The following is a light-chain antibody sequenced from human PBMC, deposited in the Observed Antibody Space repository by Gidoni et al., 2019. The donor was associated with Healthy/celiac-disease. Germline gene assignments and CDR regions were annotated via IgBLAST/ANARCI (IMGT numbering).Light chain of an antibody. V-gene: IGLV1-40*01. CDR1: SSNIGAGYD. CDR2: GNS. CDR3: QSYDSSLSGFVV. J-gene: IGLJ2*01. Sequence: QSVLTQPPSVSGAPGQRVTISCTGSSSNIGAGYDVHWYQQLPGTAPKLLRYGNSNRPSGFPDRFSGSKSGTSASLAITVLQAEDEADYYCQSYDSSLSGFVVFGGGTKLTVL.